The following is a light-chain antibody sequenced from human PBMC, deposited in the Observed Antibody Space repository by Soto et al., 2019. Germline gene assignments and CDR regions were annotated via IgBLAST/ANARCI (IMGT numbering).Light chain of an antibody. J-gene: IGKJ1*01. CDR1: QSIGSTY. CDR2: GAS. Sequence: EIVLTQSPGTLSLSPGERATLSCRASQSIGSTYLAWYHQKPGQAPRVLIYGASSRATGIPDRFSGSGSGTDFTLPISRLEPEDFAVYYCQHYGSSPTWTFGQGTKVEIK. V-gene: IGKV3-20*01. CDR3: QHYGSSPTWT.